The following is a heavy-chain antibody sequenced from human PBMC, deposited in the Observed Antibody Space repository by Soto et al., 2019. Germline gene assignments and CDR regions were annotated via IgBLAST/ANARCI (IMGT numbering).Heavy chain of an antibody. CDR2: IYYSGST. J-gene: IGHJ4*02. Sequence: VQLQESGPGLVKPSQTLSLTCTVSDGSISSGGYYWSWIRQHPGKGLEWIGYIYYSGSTYYNPSLKSRVTISVDTSKNQFSLKLSSVTAADTAVSYCARSGYSYGPNPLLYWGQGTLVTVSS. V-gene: IGHV4-31*03. CDR1: DGSISSGGYY. CDR3: ARSGYSYGPNPLLY. D-gene: IGHD5-18*01.